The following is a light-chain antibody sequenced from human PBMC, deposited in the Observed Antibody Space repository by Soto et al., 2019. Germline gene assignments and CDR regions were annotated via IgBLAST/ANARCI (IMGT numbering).Light chain of an antibody. CDR1: QSVSSSY. V-gene: IGKV3-20*01. Sequence: EIVLTQSPGTLSLSPGERATLSCRASQSVSSSYLAWYQQKPGQAPRLLIYGASGRATGIPDRFSGSGSGTDFTLTISRLEPEDFAVYYCQQYGSSPGITFVQGTRLEI. J-gene: IGKJ5*01. CDR3: QQYGSSPGIT. CDR2: GAS.